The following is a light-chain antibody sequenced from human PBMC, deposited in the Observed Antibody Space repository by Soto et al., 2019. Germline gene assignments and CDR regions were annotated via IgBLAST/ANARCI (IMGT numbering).Light chain of an antibody. V-gene: IGKV1-39*01. CDR2: AAS. CDR3: QQSYSTPWT. J-gene: IGKJ1*01. CDR1: QVISQL. Sequence: DVQMTQSPSSLSASVGDRVTITCRASQVISQLLNWYQQKPGKAPKLLVYAASNLESGVPSRFSGSGSGTDFTLTISSLQPEDFATYYCQQSYSTPWTFGQGTKVDIK.